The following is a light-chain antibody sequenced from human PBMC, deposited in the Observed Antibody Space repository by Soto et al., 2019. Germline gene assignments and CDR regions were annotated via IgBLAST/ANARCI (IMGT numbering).Light chain of an antibody. V-gene: IGLV2-14*03. J-gene: IGLJ3*02. Sequence: QSALTQPASVSGSNGQSITISCTGTSSDVGGFDYVSWYRQYPGKAPKVMIYDVNNRPSGVSARFSGSKSGNTASLTISGLQAEDEADYYCSSYTSRSTVVFGGGTKLTLL. CDR2: DVN. CDR3: SSYTSRSTVV. CDR1: SSDVGGFDY.